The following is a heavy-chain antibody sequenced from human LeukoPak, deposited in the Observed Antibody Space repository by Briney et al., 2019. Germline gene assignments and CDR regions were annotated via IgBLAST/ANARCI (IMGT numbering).Heavy chain of an antibody. CDR2: ISDSGHDT. D-gene: IGHD3-10*01. J-gene: IGHJ4*02. Sequence: PGGSLRLSCAASGFTFPNYDMSWVRQAPGKGLEWVSTISDSGHDTSYADSVKGRFTISRDNSKNTLYLQMSSLRAEDTALYYCATGGYYFDFWGQGTLVTVSS. CDR1: GFTFPNYD. V-gene: IGHV3-23*01. CDR3: ATGGYYFDF.